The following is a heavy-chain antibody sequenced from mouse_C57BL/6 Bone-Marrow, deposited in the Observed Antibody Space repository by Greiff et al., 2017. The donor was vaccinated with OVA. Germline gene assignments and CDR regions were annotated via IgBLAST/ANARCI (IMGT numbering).Heavy chain of an antibody. D-gene: IGHD4-1*01. CDR1: GYTFTDYY. CDR3: ARRGPWDGFAY. V-gene: IGHV1-76*01. CDR2: IYPGSGNT. Sequence: VKVVESGAELVRPGASVKLSCKASGYTFTDYYINWVKQRPGQGLEWIARIYPGSGNTYYNEKFKGKATLTAEKSSSTAYMQLSSLTSEDSAVYVCARRGPWDGFAYWGQGTLVTVSA. J-gene: IGHJ3*01.